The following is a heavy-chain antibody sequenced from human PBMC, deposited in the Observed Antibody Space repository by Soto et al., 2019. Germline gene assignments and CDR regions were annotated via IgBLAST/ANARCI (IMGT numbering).Heavy chain of an antibody. J-gene: IGHJ5*02. D-gene: IGHD6-19*01. CDR2: ISTSGTT. CDR1: GASISSYF. V-gene: IGHV4-4*07. Sequence: QVQLQESGPGLVEPSETLSLTCTVSGASISSYFWTWIRQPPGKGLDWIGRISTSGTTNYNPSLKSRDTMSVDTSKNHFSLNLGSVTALVTAVYYCAREAGPDRWFDPWGQGTLVTVSS. CDR3: AREAGPDRWFDP.